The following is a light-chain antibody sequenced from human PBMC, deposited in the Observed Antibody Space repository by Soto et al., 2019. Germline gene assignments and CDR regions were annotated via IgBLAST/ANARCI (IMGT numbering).Light chain of an antibody. CDR1: QSVSNN. CDR3: QQYNNWPPLT. J-gene: IGKJ4*01. V-gene: IGKV3-15*01. CDR2: GAS. Sequence: EIVMTQSPATLSVSPGERATLSCRASQSVSNNLAWYQQKPGQAPRLPIYGASTRATGIPARFSGSGSGTEFTLTISSLQSEDFAVYYCQQYNNWPPLTFGGGTKVEIK.